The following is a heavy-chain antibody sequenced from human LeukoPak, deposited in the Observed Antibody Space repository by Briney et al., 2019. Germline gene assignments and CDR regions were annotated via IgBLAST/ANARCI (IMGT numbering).Heavy chain of an antibody. J-gene: IGHJ5*01. CDR3: ARVPYYSINRFDP. CDR2: IIPIFGTA. V-gene: IGHV1-69*13. D-gene: IGHD3-10*01. Sequence: ASVKVSCKASGGTFSSYAISWVRQAPGQGLEWMGGIIPIFGTANYAQKFQGRVTITADESTSTAYMELSSLRSEDTAVYYCARVPYYSINRFDPWGQGTLVTVSS. CDR1: GGTFSSYA.